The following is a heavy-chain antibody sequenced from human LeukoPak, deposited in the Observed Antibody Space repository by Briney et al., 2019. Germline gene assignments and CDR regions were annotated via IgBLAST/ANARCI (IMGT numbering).Heavy chain of an antibody. D-gene: IGHD3-3*01. CDR3: ARASPYDNWSGYWFDP. Sequence: SETLSLTCTVSGGSIRSYYWSWIRQPPGKGLEWIGYINYSGSTKYNPSLKSRVTISVDTSKNQFSLKVNSVTAADTAVYYCARASPYDNWSGYWFDPWGQGTLVTVSS. J-gene: IGHJ5*02. V-gene: IGHV4-59*01. CDR2: INYSGST. CDR1: GGSIRSYY.